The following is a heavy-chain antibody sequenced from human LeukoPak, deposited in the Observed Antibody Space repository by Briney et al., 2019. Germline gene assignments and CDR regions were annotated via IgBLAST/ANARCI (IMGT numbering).Heavy chain of an antibody. J-gene: IGHJ4*02. D-gene: IGHD5-18*01. CDR2: ISGSGGST. V-gene: IGHV3-23*01. CDR1: GFTFSSYA. CDR3: AKGRYSYGFVDY. Sequence: GGSLRLSCAASGFTFSSYAMSWVRQAPGKGLEWVSAISGSGGSTYYADSVRGRFTISRDNSKNTLYLQMNSLRAEDTAVYYCAKGRYSYGFVDYWGQGTLVTVSS.